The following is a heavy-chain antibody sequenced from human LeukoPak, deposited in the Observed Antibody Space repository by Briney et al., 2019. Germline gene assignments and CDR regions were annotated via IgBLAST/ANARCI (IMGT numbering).Heavy chain of an antibody. V-gene: IGHV3-53*01. CDR3: AKVSGYSYTNNWFDP. CDR1: GFTVSSNY. J-gene: IGHJ5*02. Sequence: GGSLRLSCAASGFTVSSNYMSWVRQAPGKGLEWVSVIYSGGSTYYADSVKGRFTISRDNSKNTLYLQMNSLRAEDTAVYYCAKVSGYSYTNNWFDPWGQGTLVTVSS. CDR2: IYSGGST. D-gene: IGHD5-18*01.